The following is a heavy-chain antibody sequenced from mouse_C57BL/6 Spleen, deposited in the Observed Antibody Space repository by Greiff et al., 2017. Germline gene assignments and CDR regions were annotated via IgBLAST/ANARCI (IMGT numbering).Heavy chain of an antibody. D-gene: IGHD1-1*01. Sequence: VQLQQSGPELVKPGASVKMSCKASGYTFTDYYMHWVKQTPGKGLEWIGEIYPGSGNTYYNEKFKGKATLTADTSSSTAYLHLSSLTSEASAVYCCASRGYGTRGYWGQGTTLTVSS. V-gene: IGHV1-83*01. CDR1: YTFTDYYM. J-gene: IGHJ2*01. CDR3: SRGYGTRGY. CDR2: YPGSGNTY.